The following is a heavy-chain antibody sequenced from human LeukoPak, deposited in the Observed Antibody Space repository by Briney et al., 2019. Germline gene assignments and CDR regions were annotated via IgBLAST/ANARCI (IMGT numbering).Heavy chain of an antibody. Sequence: GASVKVSCKASGYTFTGYYMHWVRQAPGQGLEWMGWINPNSGGTNYAQKFQGWATMTRDTSISTAYMELSRLRSDDTAVYYCARGIAAAGWAFDYWGQGTLVTVSS. CDR2: INPNSGGT. D-gene: IGHD6-13*01. CDR3: ARGIAAAGWAFDY. CDR1: GYTFTGYY. V-gene: IGHV1-2*04. J-gene: IGHJ4*02.